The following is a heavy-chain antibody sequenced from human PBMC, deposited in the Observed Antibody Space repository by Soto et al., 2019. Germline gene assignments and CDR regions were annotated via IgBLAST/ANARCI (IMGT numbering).Heavy chain of an antibody. CDR2: ISSGRPDI. Sequence: PGGSLRLSCAASGFSFDTYNMNSVRQAPGKGLEWVSSISSGRPDIFYADSVRGRFTISRDDAKKSLFLQMNSLRADDTAVYYCARDHLGIAAGDFDLWGQGTLVTVS. V-gene: IGHV3-21*01. CDR3: ARDHLGIAAGDFDL. J-gene: IGHJ4*02. D-gene: IGHD6-19*01. CDR1: GFSFDTYN.